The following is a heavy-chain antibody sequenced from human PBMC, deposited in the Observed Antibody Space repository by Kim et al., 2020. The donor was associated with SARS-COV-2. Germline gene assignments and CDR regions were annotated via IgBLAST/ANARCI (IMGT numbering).Heavy chain of an antibody. CDR3: ARDLTAFGAFDI. V-gene: IGHV3-33*01. Sequence: GGSLRLSCAASGFTFSIYGMHWVRQAPGKGLEWVAVIWYDGSNKYYADSVKGRFTISRDNSKNTLYLQMNSLRAEDTAVYYCARDLTAFGAFDIWGQGTMVTVSS. CDR1: GFTFSIYG. CDR2: IWYDGSNK. D-gene: IGHD3-16*01. J-gene: IGHJ3*02.